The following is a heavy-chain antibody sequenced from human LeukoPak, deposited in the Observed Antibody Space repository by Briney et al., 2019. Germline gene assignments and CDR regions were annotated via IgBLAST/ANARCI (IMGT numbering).Heavy chain of an antibody. D-gene: IGHD3-3*01. V-gene: IGHV5-51*01. CDR2: IYPGDSDT. CDR3: ARRPYYDFWSGYSPSDAFDI. J-gene: IGHJ3*02. Sequence: GESLQISCKGSGYSFTSYWIGWVRQMPGKGLEWMGIIYPGDSDTRYSPSFQGQVTISADKSISTAYLQWSSLKASDTAMYYCARRPYYDFWSGYSPSDAFDIWGQGTMVTVSS. CDR1: GYSFTSYW.